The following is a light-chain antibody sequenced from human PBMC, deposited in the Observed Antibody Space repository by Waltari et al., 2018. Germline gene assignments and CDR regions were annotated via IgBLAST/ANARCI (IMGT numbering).Light chain of an antibody. J-gene: IGKJ1*01. V-gene: IGKV1-5*03. Sequence: DFQMPQSPSTLPAFVGNRVTITCRASQIITNWLAWYQQRPGKAPNLLVYKASNLKSNVPSRFSGSGSGTEFTLTITSLQPDDVATYYCQHYNSFSRTFGQGTKVQIK. CDR3: QHYNSFSRT. CDR1: QIITNW. CDR2: KAS.